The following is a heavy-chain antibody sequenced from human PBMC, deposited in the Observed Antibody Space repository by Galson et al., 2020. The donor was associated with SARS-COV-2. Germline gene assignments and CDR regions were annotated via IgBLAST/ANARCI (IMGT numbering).Heavy chain of an antibody. CDR2: IYYSGST. V-gene: IGHV4-39*01. Sequence: SETLSLTCTVSGGSISSSSYYWGWIRQPPGKGLEWIGSIYYSGSTYYNPSLKSRVTISVDTSKNQFSLKLSSVTAADTALYYCARCPDYSGYDPSWFDPWGQGTLVTVSS. CDR3: ARCPDYSGYDPSWFDP. D-gene: IGHD5-12*01. J-gene: IGHJ5*02. CDR1: GGSISSSSYY.